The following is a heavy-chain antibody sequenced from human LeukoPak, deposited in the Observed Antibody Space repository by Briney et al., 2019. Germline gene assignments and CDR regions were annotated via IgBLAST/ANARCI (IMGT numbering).Heavy chain of an antibody. CDR2: INHSGSN. Sequence: SDTEALICAVYGRSFSGYYWSWIRQPPGKALEWIGEINHSGSNNINPALKRRVTISVEPSKIQFSLKLSSVTAAETAVYYCARGVYSWYSFDYWGEGTLVTVSS. CDR1: GRSFSGYY. D-gene: IGHD5-18*01. V-gene: IGHV4-34*01. CDR3: ARGVYSWYSFDY. J-gene: IGHJ4*02.